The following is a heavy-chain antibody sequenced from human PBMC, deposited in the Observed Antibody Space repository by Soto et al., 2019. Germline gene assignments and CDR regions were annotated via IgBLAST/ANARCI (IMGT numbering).Heavy chain of an antibody. Sequence: GASVKVSCKASGYTFTSYDINWVRQATGQGLEWMGWMNPNSGNTGYAQKFQGRVTMTRNTSISTAYMELSSLRSEDTAVYYCARGVIYDLLEWSLPGNSDYYYYYMDVWGKGTTVTVSS. CDR3: ARGVIYDLLEWSLPGNSDYYYYYMDV. J-gene: IGHJ6*03. CDR2: MNPNSGNT. D-gene: IGHD3-3*01. V-gene: IGHV1-8*01. CDR1: GYTFTSYD.